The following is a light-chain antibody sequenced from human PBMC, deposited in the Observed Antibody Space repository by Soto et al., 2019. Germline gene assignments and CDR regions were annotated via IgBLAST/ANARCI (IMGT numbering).Light chain of an antibody. Sequence: EIVLTQSPGTLSLSPGERVTLSCRASQSVSSNFLAWYQQKPGQAPRLLIYGTSSRATGIPDRFSGSGSGTDFTLTISRLEPEDFAVYYCQQYGSSPRTFCQGTKLEIK. J-gene: IGKJ2*01. CDR3: QQYGSSPRT. CDR2: GTS. V-gene: IGKV3-20*01. CDR1: QSVSSNF.